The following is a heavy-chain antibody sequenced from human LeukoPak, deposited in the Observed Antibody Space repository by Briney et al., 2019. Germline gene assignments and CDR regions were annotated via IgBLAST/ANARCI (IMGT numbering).Heavy chain of an antibody. CDR1: GYSFTNYW. D-gene: IGHD3-22*01. Sequence: GESLKISCKGGGYSFTNYWIGWVRQMPGKGLEWMGIIYPGDSDTKYSPSFQGQVTISADKSISTAYLQWSSLKASDTAMYYCATLRSGYYYDYFDYWGQGTLVTVSS. J-gene: IGHJ4*02. V-gene: IGHV5-51*01. CDR2: IYPGDSDT. CDR3: ATLRSGYYYDYFDY.